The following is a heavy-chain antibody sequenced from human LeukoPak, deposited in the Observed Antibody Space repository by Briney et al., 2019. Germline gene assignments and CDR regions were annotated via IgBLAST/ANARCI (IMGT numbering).Heavy chain of an antibody. CDR3: TTEYIITGAPFDS. Sequence: GGSLRLSCTASGFTFSNAWMSWVRQAPGKGLEWVGRIKTKTDGGTTDYAAPVKGRFTISRDDSKNTVYLQMNSLKTEDTAIYYCTTEYIITGAPFDSWGQGTLVTVSS. CDR2: IKTKTDGGTT. V-gene: IGHV3-15*01. D-gene: IGHD3-16*01. J-gene: IGHJ4*02. CDR1: GFTFSNAW.